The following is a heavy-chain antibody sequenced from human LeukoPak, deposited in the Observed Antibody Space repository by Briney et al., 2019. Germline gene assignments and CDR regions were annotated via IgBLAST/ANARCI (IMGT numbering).Heavy chain of an antibody. V-gene: IGHV3-64*01. J-gene: IGHJ6*03. Sequence: GGSLRLSCAASGFTFSSYAMHWVRQAPGKGLEYVSAISSNGGSTYYANSVKGRFTISRDNSKNTLYLQMGSLRAEDMAVYYWAKDGEAAAADYYYYMDVWGKGTTVTISS. CDR2: ISSNGGST. CDR3: AKDGEAAAADYYYYMDV. CDR1: GFTFSSYA. D-gene: IGHD6-13*01.